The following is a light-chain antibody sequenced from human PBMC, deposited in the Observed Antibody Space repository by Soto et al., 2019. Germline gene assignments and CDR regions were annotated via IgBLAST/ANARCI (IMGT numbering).Light chain of an antibody. V-gene: IGKV3-11*01. Sequence: EIVLTHSPATLYLAPGERDTLSCRASQCVSTYLAWYHQKPGQAPSLLIYDESIRATGIPASFSGSGSGTDLTLTISSVEPEDVSLYSCRQRIRWLTFGGGTKVEIK. CDR3: RQRIRWLT. J-gene: IGKJ4*02. CDR2: DES. CDR1: QCVSTY.